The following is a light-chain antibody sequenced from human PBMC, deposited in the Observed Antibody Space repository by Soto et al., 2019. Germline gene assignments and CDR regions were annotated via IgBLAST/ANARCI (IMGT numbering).Light chain of an antibody. CDR2: DAS. CDR3: HQRSNWPLT. J-gene: IGKJ4*01. CDR1: QSISYY. V-gene: IGKV3-11*01. Sequence: EIVLTQSPGTLSLSPGDRATFSCRASQSISYYLAWYQQKPGQTPRLLIYDASNRATGIPARFSGSGSGTDFTLTISSLEPEDFAVYYCHQRSNWPLTFGGGTKVDI.